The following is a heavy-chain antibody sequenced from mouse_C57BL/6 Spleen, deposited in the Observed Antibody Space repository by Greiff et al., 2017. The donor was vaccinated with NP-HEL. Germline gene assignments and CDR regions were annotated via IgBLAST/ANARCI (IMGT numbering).Heavy chain of an antibody. Sequence: QVQLKQPGAELVKPGASVKMSCKASGYTFTSYWITWVKQRPGQGLEWIGDIYPGSGSTNYNEKFKSKATLTVDTSSSTAYMQLSSLTSEDSAVYYCARDDGYYEGFAYWGQGTLVTVSA. V-gene: IGHV1-55*01. CDR2: IYPGSGST. CDR3: ARDDGYYEGFAY. D-gene: IGHD2-3*01. CDR1: GYTFTSYW. J-gene: IGHJ3*01.